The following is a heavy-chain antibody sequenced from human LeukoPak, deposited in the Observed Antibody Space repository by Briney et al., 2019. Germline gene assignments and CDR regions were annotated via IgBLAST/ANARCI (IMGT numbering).Heavy chain of an antibody. Sequence: PGGSLRLSCAASGSTFSSFWMSWVRQAPGKGLEWVANIKHDGSEKYYVDSVRGRFTISRDNAKNSLFLQMNSLRAEDTAVYYCARSPPYGSGSYSTWGQGTLVTVSS. D-gene: IGHD3-10*01. CDR3: ARSPPYGSGSYST. CDR2: IKHDGSEK. V-gene: IGHV3-7*01. CDR1: GSTFSSFW. J-gene: IGHJ5*02.